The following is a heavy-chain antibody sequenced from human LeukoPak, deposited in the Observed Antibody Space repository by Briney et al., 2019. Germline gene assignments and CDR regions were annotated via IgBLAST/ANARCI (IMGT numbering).Heavy chain of an antibody. CDR1: GFTFITYD. CDR3: AKDYYYGSGSPYY. CDR2: IRYDGSNT. Sequence: GGSLRLSCAASGFTFITYDMHWVRQAPGKGLEWVASIRYDGSNTYYADSVKGRFTISRDNSKSTLYLQMSSLRADDTALYYCAKDYYYGSGSPYYWGQGTLVTVSS. D-gene: IGHD3-10*01. J-gene: IGHJ4*02. V-gene: IGHV3-30*02.